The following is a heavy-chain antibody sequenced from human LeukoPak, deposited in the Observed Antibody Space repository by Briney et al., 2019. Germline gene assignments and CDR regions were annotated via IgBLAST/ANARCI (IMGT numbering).Heavy chain of an antibody. J-gene: IGHJ4*02. V-gene: IGHV1-8*01. CDR3: VIGSGWINFDY. D-gene: IGHD6-19*01. Sequence: ASVKVSCKASGYTFTSYDINWVRQATGQGPEWMGWMNPDSGNTGYAQKFQGRVTMTRNTSISTAYMELSSLRSEDTAVYYCVIGSGWINFDYWGQGTLVTVSS. CDR1: GYTFTSYD. CDR2: MNPDSGNT.